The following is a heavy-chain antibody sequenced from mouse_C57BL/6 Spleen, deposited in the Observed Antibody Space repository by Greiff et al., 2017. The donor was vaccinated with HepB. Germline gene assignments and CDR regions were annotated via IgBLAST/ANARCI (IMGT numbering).Heavy chain of an antibody. D-gene: IGHD1-1*01. J-gene: IGHJ4*01. CDR1: GFSLTSYG. Sequence: QVHVKQSGPGLVQPSQRLSITCTVSGFSLTSYGVHWVRQPPGKGLEWLGVIWSGGSTDYNAAFISRLSISKDNSKSQVFFKMNSLQADDTAIYYCAKNSGSQDYYYAMDYWGQGTSVTVSS. CDR3: AKNSGSQDYYYAMDY. CDR2: IWSGGST. V-gene: IGHV2-4*01.